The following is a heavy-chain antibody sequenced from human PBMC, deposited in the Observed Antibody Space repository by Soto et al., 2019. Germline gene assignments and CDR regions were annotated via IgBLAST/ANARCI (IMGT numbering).Heavy chain of an antibody. J-gene: IGHJ6*02. D-gene: IGHD1-26*01. V-gene: IGHV3-33*01. Sequence: AGGSLRLSCAASGFTFSSYGMHWVRQAPGKGLEWVAVIWYDGSNKYYADSVKGRFTISRDNSKNTLYLQMNSLRAEDTAVYYCARVGGGWEWGGMDVWGQGTTVTVSS. CDR3: ARVGGGWEWGGMDV. CDR1: GFTFSSYG. CDR2: IWYDGSNK.